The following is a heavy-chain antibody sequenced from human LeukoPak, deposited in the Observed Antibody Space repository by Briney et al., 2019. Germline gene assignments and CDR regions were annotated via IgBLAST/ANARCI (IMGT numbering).Heavy chain of an antibody. CDR3: ARAVGSGSFQTYYYYMDV. Sequence: PSETLSLTCTVSGGSISSYYWSWIRQPPGKGLEWIGYIYYSGSTNYNPSLKSRVIISVDTSKNQFSLKLSSVTAADTAVYYCARAVGSGSFQTYYYYMDVWGKGTTVTISS. CDR2: IYYSGST. D-gene: IGHD3-10*01. CDR1: GGSISSYY. V-gene: IGHV4-59*12. J-gene: IGHJ6*03.